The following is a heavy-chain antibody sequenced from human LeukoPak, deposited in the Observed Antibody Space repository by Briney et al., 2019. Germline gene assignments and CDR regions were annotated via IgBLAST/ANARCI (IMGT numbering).Heavy chain of an antibody. D-gene: IGHD6-13*01. CDR1: GFTFSSYG. V-gene: IGHV3-30*18. CDR3: AKDRSSWYEGPFNGMDV. Sequence: GGSLRLSCAASGFTFSSYGMHWVRQAPGKGLEWEAVISYDGSNKYYADSVKGRFTISRDNSKNTLYLQMNSLRAEDTAVYHCAKDRSSWYEGPFNGMDVWGQGTTVTVSS. J-gene: IGHJ6*02. CDR2: ISYDGSNK.